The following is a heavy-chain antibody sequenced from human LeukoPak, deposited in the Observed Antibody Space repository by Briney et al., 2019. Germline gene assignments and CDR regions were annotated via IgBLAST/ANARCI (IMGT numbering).Heavy chain of an antibody. CDR3: VRGPSTLFDY. V-gene: IGHV3-48*01. J-gene: IGHJ4*02. CDR2: IGSSGTL. CDR1: GFTFSTYS. Sequence: PGDSLRLSCAASGFTFSTYSLNWVRQAPGKGLEWVSCIGSSGTLYYTDSVKGRFTISRDNSKNSLYLQVDSLRAEDTAVYYCVRGPSTLFDYWGQGTLVTVSS.